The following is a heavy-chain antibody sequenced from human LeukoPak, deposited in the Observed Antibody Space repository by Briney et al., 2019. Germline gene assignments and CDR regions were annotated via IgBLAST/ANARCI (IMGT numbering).Heavy chain of an antibody. CDR1: GGSISSYY. CDR3: AKGRDYYDSSGYFLNFDY. Sequence: PSETLSLTCTVSGGSISSYYWSWIRQPPGKGLEWVSAISGSGGSTYYADSVKGRFTISRDNSKNTLYLQMNSLRAEDTAVYYCAKGRDYYDSSGYFLNFDYWGQGTLITVSS. J-gene: IGHJ4*02. D-gene: IGHD3-22*01. CDR2: ISGSGGST. V-gene: IGHV3-23*01.